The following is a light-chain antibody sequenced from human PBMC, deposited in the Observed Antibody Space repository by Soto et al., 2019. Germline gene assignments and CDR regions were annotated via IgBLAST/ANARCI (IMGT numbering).Light chain of an antibody. CDR2: KVS. CDR1: QSLVYSDGNTY. Sequence: DVVMTRSPLSLPVTLGQPASISCRSSQSLVYSDGNTYLNWFQQRPGQSPRRLIYKVSNRDSGVPDRFSGSGSGTDFTLKISRVEAEDVGVYYCMQGTHWPLTFGQGTKVDIK. V-gene: IGKV2-30*01. CDR3: MQGTHWPLT. J-gene: IGKJ1*01.